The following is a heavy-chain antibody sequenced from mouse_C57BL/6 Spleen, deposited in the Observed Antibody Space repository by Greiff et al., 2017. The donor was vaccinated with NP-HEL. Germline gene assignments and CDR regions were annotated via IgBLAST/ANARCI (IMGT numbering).Heavy chain of an antibody. J-gene: IGHJ4*01. CDR1: GYAFSSYW. V-gene: IGHV1-80*01. D-gene: IGHD1-1*01. CDR2: IYPGDGDT. Sequence: QVQLKESGAELVKPGASVKISCKASGYAFSSYWMNWVKQRPGKGLEWIGQIYPGDGDTNYNGKFKGKATLTADKSSSTAYMQLSSLTSEDSAVYFCACNYGSYYAMDYWGQGTSVTVSS. CDR3: ACNYGSYYAMDY.